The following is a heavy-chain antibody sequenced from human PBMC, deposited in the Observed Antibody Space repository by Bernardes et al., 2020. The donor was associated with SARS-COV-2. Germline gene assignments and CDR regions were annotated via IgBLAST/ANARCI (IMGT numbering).Heavy chain of an antibody. V-gene: IGHV3-7*04. CDR2: IKQDGGEK. Sequence: GGSLRLSCAASGLPFSNYWMTWVRQAPGKGLEWVANIKQDGGEKNYVDSVKGRFTISRDNVKNSLYLQMNSLRAEDTAVYYCAWGGFSFGYWGQGTLVTVSS. J-gene: IGHJ4*02. CDR1: GLPFSNYW. CDR3: AWGGFSFGY.